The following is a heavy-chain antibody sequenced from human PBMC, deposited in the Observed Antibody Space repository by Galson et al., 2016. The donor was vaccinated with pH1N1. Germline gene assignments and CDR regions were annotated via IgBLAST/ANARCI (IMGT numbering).Heavy chain of an antibody. D-gene: IGHD5-12*01. V-gene: IGHV3-30*18. CDR3: AKDPSSGYDNVYFDY. Sequence: LRLSCAASGFMFSNYGMHWVRQAPGKGLEWVALISYDGSIKYYRDSVKGRFTISRDNSKRTLYLQLNSLRAEDTALYYCAKDPSSGYDNVYFDYWGQGIPVTVSS. J-gene: IGHJ4*02. CDR1: GFMFSNYG. CDR2: ISYDGSIK.